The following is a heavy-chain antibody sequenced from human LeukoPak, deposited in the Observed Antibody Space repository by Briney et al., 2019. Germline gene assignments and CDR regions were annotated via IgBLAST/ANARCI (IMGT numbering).Heavy chain of an antibody. J-gene: IGHJ4*02. CDR2: IKTDGSST. D-gene: IGHD2-21*01. CDR1: GFTFSSYW. CDR3: ARESPHSDY. Sequence: PGGSLRLSCAASGFTFSSYWIHWVRQAPGKGLLWVSRIKTDGSSTMYADSVKGRFTISRDNAKNTLYLQMNSLRAEDTAVYYCARESPHSDYWGQGTLVTVSS. V-gene: IGHV3-74*03.